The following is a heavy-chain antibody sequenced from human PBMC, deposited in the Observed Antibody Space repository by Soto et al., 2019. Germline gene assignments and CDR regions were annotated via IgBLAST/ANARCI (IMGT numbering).Heavy chain of an antibody. CDR3: ARDVSSSVYYYYGLDV. CDR2: IHYTGST. CDR1: GGSIRSYY. J-gene: IGHJ6*02. Sequence: ETLSLTCTVSGGSIRSYYWNWIRQPPGKGLEWIGYIHYTGSTNYNPSLKSRVTISGDTSKNQFSLKVTSVTAADTAVYYCARDVSSSVYYYYGLDVWGQGTTVTVSS. V-gene: IGHV4-59*01.